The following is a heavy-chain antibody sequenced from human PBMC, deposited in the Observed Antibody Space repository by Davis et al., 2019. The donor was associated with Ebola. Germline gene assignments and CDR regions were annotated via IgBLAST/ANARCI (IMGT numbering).Heavy chain of an antibody. CDR2: IFPIFGTA. J-gene: IGHJ6*02. V-gene: IGHV1-69*06. CDR3: AREKEQLYGMDV. Sequence: SVPVSCKASRDTFNNFAINWVRQAPGKGLEWMGGIFPIFGTAYYAQKFQGRVALTVDTFTNTAYMELSSLTSDDTAVFYCAREKEQLYGMDVWGQGTTVTVSS. CDR1: RDTFNNFA. D-gene: IGHD1-26*01.